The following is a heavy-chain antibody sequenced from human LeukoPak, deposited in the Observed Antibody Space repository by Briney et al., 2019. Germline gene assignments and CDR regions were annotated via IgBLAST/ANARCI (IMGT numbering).Heavy chain of an antibody. CDR3: ARALDLEEGVDY. Sequence: SETLSLTCAVYGGSFSGYYWSWIRQPPGKGLEWIGKINHSGSTNYNPSLKSRVTISVDTSKNQFSLKLSSVTAADTAVYYCARALDLEEGVDYWGQGTLVTVSS. CDR1: GGSFSGYY. D-gene: IGHD3-3*01. CDR2: INHSGST. V-gene: IGHV4-34*01. J-gene: IGHJ4*02.